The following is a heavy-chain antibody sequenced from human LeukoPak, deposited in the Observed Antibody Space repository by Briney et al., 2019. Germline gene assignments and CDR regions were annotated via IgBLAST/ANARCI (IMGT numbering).Heavy chain of an antibody. CDR1: GFTFISYS. V-gene: IGHV3-48*01. D-gene: IGHD4-17*01. CDR3: ARRHGDYDASFEY. J-gene: IGHJ4*02. Sequence: GGSLRLSCAASGFTFISYSMNWVRQAPGKGLEWVSYISSSGTTIYYADSVKGRFTISRDNAKNSMYLQMNSLRAEDTAVYYCARRHGDYDASFEYWGQGPLVTLSS. CDR2: ISSSGTTI.